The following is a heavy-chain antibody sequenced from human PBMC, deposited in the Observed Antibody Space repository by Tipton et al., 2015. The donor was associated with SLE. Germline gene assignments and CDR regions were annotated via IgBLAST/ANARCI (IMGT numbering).Heavy chain of an antibody. Sequence: TLSLTCTVSGGSISSHYWSWIRQPPGKGLEWIGYIYYSGSTNYNPSLKSRVTISVDTSKNQFSLKLSSVTAADTAVYYCARGDYYYGMDVWGQGTTVTVSS. J-gene: IGHJ6*02. V-gene: IGHV4-59*11. CDR2: IYYSGST. CDR3: ARGDYYYGMDV. CDR1: GGSISSHY.